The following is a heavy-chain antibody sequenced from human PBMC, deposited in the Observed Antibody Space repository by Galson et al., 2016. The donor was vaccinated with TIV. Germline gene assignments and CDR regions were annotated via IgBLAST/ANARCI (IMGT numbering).Heavy chain of an antibody. CDR1: GFSFSTYG. Sequence: SLRLSCAASGFSFSTYGLHWVRQAPGKGLEWVAIISYDGNNKYYADSVKGRFTISRDNSKNTLYMQMNSLRAEDTAVYYCAKDSSADAAMVYALFDHGGQGTLVTVSS. CDR3: AKDSSADAAMVYALFDH. V-gene: IGHV3-30*18. D-gene: IGHD5-18*01. J-gene: IGHJ4*02. CDR2: ISYDGNNK.